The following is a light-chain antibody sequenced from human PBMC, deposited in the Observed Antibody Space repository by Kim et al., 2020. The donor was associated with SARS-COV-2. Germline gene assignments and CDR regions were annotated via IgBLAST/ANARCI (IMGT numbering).Light chain of an antibody. CDR3: QQYNNLPPYT. V-gene: IGKV3-15*01. CDR2: GSS. CDR1: QSINSD. J-gene: IGKJ2*01. Sequence: EMVLTQSPVILSVSPGERATLSCRASQSINSDLAWYQQKPGQAPRLLIYGSSTRATGIPARFSGSGSGTEFTLTISSLQSEDFAVYYCQQYNNLPPYTFGQGTKLEI.